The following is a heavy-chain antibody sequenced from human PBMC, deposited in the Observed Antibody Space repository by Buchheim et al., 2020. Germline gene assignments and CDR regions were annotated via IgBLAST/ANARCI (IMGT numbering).Heavy chain of an antibody. CDR2: IVVGSGNT. D-gene: IGHD5-24*01. CDR1: GFTFTSSA. V-gene: IGHV1-58*01. Sequence: QMQLVQSGPEVKKPGTSVKVSCKASGFTFTSSAVQWVRQARGQRLEWIGWIVVGSGNTNYEPKFQERATITRDMSTSTAYIELGSLRSEDTAVYYCAADRDGYNFKHYYYYYGMDVWGQGTT. CDR3: AADRDGYNFKHYYYYYGMDV. J-gene: IGHJ6*02.